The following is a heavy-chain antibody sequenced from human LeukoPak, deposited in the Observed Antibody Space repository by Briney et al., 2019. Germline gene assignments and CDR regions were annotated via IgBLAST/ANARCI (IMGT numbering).Heavy chain of an antibody. CDR3: AKDMGDYYDSSGYYRSHYYGMDV. Sequence: GGSLRLSCAASGFTFDDYAMHWVRQAPGKGLEWVSGISWNSGSRGYADSVKGRFTISRDNAKNSLYLQMNSLRAEDTALYYCAKDMGDYYDSSGYYRSHYYGMDVWGQGTTVTVSS. CDR1: GFTFDDYA. V-gene: IGHV3-9*01. D-gene: IGHD3-22*01. CDR2: ISWNSGSR. J-gene: IGHJ6*02.